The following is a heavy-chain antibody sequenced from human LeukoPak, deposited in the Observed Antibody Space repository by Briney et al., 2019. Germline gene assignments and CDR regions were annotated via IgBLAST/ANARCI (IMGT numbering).Heavy chain of an antibody. Sequence: PGGSLRLSCAASGFTFSSCAMSWVRQAPGKGLEWVSGISGSGGSTYYADSVKGRFPISRDNSKNTLYLQMNSLRAEDTAVYYCATKHWWGGGQGTLVTVSS. CDR1: GFTFSSCA. V-gene: IGHV3-23*01. J-gene: IGHJ4*02. D-gene: IGHD2-8*02. CDR2: ISGSGGST. CDR3: ATKHWWG.